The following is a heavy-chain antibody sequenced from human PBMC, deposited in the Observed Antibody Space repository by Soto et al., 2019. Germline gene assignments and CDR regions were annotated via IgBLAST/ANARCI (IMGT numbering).Heavy chain of an antibody. D-gene: IGHD2-21*02. CDR1: GFTFSSYA. CDR2: IRSKAYGGTT. J-gene: IGHJ4*02. Sequence: GGSLRLSCAASGFTFSSYAMNWVRQAPGKGLEWVGFIRSKAYGGTTEYAASVKGRFTISRDDSKSIAYLQMNSLKTEDTAVYYCARDSSLVVVVTASDYWGQGTLVTVSS. CDR3: ARDSSLVVVVTASDY. V-gene: IGHV3-49*04.